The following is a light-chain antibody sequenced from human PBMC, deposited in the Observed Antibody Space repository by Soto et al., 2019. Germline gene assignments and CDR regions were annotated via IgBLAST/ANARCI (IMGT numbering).Light chain of an antibody. Sequence: QSVLSQPDSVSGSPGESFTISCTGTPSDIGGYNYVSWFQQHPGKAPNLIIYDVNNRPSGVSNRFSGYKSGTTASLPISGLQAEDEAEYFSSSYAGTNTLVLFGGSTQLTVL. V-gene: IGLV2-14*01. CDR3: SSYAGTNTLVL. CDR2: DVN. J-gene: IGLJ7*01. CDR1: PSDIGGYNY.